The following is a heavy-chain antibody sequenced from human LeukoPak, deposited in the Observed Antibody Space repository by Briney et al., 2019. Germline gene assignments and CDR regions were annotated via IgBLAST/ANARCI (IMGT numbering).Heavy chain of an antibody. Sequence: ASVKVSCKASGGTFSSYAISWVRQAPGQGVEWMGGIIPIFGTANYAQKFQGRVTITTDESTSTAYMELSSLRSEDTAVYYCASSTTVTTSFLDYWGQGTLVTVSS. V-gene: IGHV1-69*05. CDR1: GGTFSSYA. CDR3: ASSTTVTTSFLDY. D-gene: IGHD4-11*01. J-gene: IGHJ4*02. CDR2: IIPIFGTA.